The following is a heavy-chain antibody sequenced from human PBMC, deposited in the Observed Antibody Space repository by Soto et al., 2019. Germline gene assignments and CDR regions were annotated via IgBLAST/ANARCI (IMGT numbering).Heavy chain of an antibody. Sequence: ASVKVSCKASGYTFTSYYMHWVRQAPGQGLEWMGIINPSGGSTSYAQKFQGRVTMTRDTSTSTVYMELSSLRSEDTATYYCARIVKRYYGSGSYYNALDYWGPGTLVTVSS. CDR3: ARIVKRYYGSGSYYNALDY. J-gene: IGHJ4*02. V-gene: IGHV1-46*01. CDR2: INPSGGST. D-gene: IGHD3-10*01. CDR1: GYTFTSYY.